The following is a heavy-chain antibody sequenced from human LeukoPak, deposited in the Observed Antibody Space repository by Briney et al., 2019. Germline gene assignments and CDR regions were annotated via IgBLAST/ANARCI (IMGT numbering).Heavy chain of an antibody. J-gene: IGHJ4*02. CDR2: ISSSGSTI. V-gene: IGHV3-48*03. D-gene: IGHD5-18*01. CDR1: GFTFSSYE. CDR3: ARDVDTAMGFGLDY. Sequence: GGSLRLSCAASGFTFSSYEMNWVRQAPGKGLEWVSYISSSGSTIYYADSVNGRFTISRDNAKSSLYLQMNSLRAEDTAVYYCARDVDTAMGFGLDYWGQGTLVTVSS.